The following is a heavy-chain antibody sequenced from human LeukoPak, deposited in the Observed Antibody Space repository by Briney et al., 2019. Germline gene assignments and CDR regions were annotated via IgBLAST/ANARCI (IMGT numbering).Heavy chain of an antibody. CDR1: GYMFTAYY. CDR2: IIPHTGGT. CDR3: ALSVGATMGFDY. Sequence: ASVKVSCKASGYMFTAYYMHWVRQAPGQGLGWMGWIIPHTGGTNYAQKFQGGVTMTRDTSISAAYMELSRPRSDDTAVYYCALSVGATMGFDYWGQGTLVTVSS. V-gene: IGHV1-2*02. J-gene: IGHJ4*02. D-gene: IGHD1-26*01.